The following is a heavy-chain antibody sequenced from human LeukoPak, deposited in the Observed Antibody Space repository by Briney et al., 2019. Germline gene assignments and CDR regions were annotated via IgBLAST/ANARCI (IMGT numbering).Heavy chain of an antibody. J-gene: IGHJ1*01. CDR3: ARSYYDSSGYPPEYFQH. CDR2: IYHSGST. Sequence: SETLSLTCAVSGGSISSGDYSWSWIRQPPGKGLEWIGYIYHSGSTYYNPSLKSRVTISVDRSKNQFSLKLSSVTAADTAVYYCARSYYDSSGYPPEYFQHWGQGTLVTVSS. D-gene: IGHD3-22*01. CDR1: GGSISSGDYS. V-gene: IGHV4-30-2*01.